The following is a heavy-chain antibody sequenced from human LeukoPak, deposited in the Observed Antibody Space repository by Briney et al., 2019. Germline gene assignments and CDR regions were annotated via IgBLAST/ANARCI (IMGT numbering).Heavy chain of an antibody. CDR2: IHYSGRT. V-gene: IGHV4-39*01. CDR3: ARNMYRTVMD. J-gene: IGHJ4*02. CDR1: GGSISSSSYY. Sequence: SETLSLTCTVSGGSISSSSYYWGWIRQPPGKGLEWIGNIHYSGRTHYNPSLKSRVTISVDTSKNQFSLNLTSVTAADTPVYYCARNMYRTVMDWGQGTLVTVSS. D-gene: IGHD3-16*01.